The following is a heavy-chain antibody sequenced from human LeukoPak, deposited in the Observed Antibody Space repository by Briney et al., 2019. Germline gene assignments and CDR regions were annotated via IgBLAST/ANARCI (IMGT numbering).Heavy chain of an antibody. CDR1: GFTFSSYA. D-gene: IGHD3-22*01. V-gene: IGHV3-23*01. J-gene: IGHJ4*02. CDR2: ISGSGGST. CDR3: AREQTYYYDSSGYLSWVDY. Sequence: GGSLRLSCAASGFTFSSYAMSWVRQAPGKGLEWVSAISGSGGSTYYADSVKGRFTISRDNAKNSLYLQMNSLRAEDTAVYYCAREQTYYYDSSGYLSWVDYWGQGTLVTVSS.